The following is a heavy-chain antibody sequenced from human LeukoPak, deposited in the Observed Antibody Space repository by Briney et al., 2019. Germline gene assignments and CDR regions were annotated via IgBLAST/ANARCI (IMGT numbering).Heavy chain of an antibody. J-gene: IGHJ6*03. D-gene: IGHD3-10*01. Sequence: GESLKISCKGSGYSFTSYWIGWVRQMPGKGLEWMGIIYLGDSDTRYSPSFQGQVTISADKSISTAYLQWSSLKASDTATYYCARQSLSYYYGSGSYRHYYYYYMDVWGKGTTVTVSS. CDR1: GYSFTSYW. CDR3: ARQSLSYYYGSGSYRHYYYYYMDV. V-gene: IGHV5-51*01. CDR2: IYLGDSDT.